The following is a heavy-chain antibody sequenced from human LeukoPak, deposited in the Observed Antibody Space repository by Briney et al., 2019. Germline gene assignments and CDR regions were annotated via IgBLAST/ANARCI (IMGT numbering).Heavy chain of an antibody. J-gene: IGHJ6*02. CDR3: ASLRRGAAADV. V-gene: IGHV5-51*01. Sequence: GESLKISCKGSANSFTNYWSGWVRQMPGKGLEGMGIIYPGDSDTRYSASFQGRVTSSADKSISTAYLQWSSLKASDTAMYYCASLRRGAAADVWGQGTTVTVSS. D-gene: IGHD6-13*01. CDR2: IYPGDSDT. CDR1: ANSFTNYW.